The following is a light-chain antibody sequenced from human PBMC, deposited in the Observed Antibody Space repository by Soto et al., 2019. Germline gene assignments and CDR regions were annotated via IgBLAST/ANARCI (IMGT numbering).Light chain of an antibody. J-gene: IGLJ1*01. CDR3: NSYTTSNTRQIV. CDR1: SSDVGGYNY. CDR2: DVS. V-gene: IGLV2-14*01. Sequence: QSVLTQPASVSGSPGQSITISCTGTSSDVGGYNYVSWYQQHPGKAPKFMIYDVSNRPSGVSTRFSGSKSGNTASLTISGLQAEDEDDYYCNSYTTSNTRQIVFGTGTKLTVL.